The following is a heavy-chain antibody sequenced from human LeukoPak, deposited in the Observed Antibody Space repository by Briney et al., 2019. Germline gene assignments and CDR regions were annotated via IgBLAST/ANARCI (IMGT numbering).Heavy chain of an antibody. CDR1: GYTFTSYD. Sequence: ASVKVSCKASGYTFTSYDINWVRQATGQGLEWMGWMNPNSGNTGYAQKFQGRVTMTRNTSISTAYMELSSLRSEDTAMYYCARGQDYYDSHPGDWGQGTLVTVSS. V-gene: IGHV1-8*01. CDR2: MNPNSGNT. J-gene: IGHJ4*02. CDR3: ARGQDYYDSHPGD. D-gene: IGHD3-22*01.